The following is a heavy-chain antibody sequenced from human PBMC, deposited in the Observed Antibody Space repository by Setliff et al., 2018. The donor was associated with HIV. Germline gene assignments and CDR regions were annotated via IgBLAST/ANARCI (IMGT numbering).Heavy chain of an antibody. CDR1: GASISSGNYY. V-gene: IGHV4-61*02. Sequence: TSETLSLTCTVSGASISSGNYYWSWIRQPAGKGLEWIGRIYTSGSTNYNPSLKSRVTISLDTSKNQFSLKLSSVTAADTAVYYCARDQADVYNYLISGAFDFWGHGAMVTVS. D-gene: IGHD1-1*01. CDR3: ARDQADVYNYLISGAFDF. J-gene: IGHJ3*01. CDR2: IYTSGST.